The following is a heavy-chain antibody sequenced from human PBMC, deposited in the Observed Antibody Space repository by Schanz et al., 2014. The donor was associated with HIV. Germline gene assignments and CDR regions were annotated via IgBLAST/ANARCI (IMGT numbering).Heavy chain of an antibody. Sequence: QVQLVQSGAAVKKPGSSVTVSCTASGGTFSSYAISWVRQAPGQGLEWMGGIIPIFGTTNYAQKFQGRVTITADESTSTAYMELSSLRSEDTAVYYCASGRFDTVIWWGDAFLIWGRGTMVTVSS. D-gene: IGHD5-18*01. CDR3: ASGRFDTVIWWGDAFLI. CDR1: GGTFSSYA. V-gene: IGHV1-69*01. J-gene: IGHJ3*02. CDR2: IIPIFGTT.